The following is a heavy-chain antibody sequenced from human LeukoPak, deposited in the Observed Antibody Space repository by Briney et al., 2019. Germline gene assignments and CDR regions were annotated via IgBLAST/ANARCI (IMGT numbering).Heavy chain of an antibody. CDR3: VKDNGQGGFDS. J-gene: IGHJ4*02. D-gene: IGHD2-8*01. V-gene: IGHV3-64D*09. Sequence: PGGSLRLSCSASRFIFSSSLMFWVRQAPGKGLEYVAAISGNGGSTYRSDTVYGRFTISRDNSKNTLYLQMTSLRAEDTALYYCVKDNGQGGFDSWGQGTLVTVSA. CDR1: RFIFSSSL. CDR2: ISGNGGST.